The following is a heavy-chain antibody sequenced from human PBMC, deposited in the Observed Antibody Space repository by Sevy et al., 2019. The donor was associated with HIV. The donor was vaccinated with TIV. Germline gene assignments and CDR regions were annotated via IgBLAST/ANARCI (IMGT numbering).Heavy chain of an antibody. CDR2: IRDDGSTR. D-gene: IGHD3-10*01. J-gene: IGHJ3*02. CDR1: GFSFSAYG. Sequence: GGSLRLSCAASGFSFSAYGMHWVRQAPGKGLEWVTFIRDDGSTRYYADSVKGRFTISRDNLRSILYLEMNSLRAEDTAVYTYVKGLGMVQGALLSDDTWGQGTMVTVSS. CDR3: VKGLGMVQGALLSDDT. V-gene: IGHV3-30*02.